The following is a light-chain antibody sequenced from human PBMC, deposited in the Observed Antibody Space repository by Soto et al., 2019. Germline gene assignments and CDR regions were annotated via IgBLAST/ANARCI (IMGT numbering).Light chain of an antibody. J-gene: IGLJ1*01. V-gene: IGLV1-40*01. CDR1: SSNIGAGYD. CDR2: GNN. CDR3: AAWDDSLNEYV. Sequence: QSMLTQPPSVSGAPGQRVTISCTGSSSNIGAGYDVHWYQHLPGTAPKLLTHGNNHRPSGVPDRFSGSKSGTSASLAISGLQPEDEADYCCAAWDDSLNEYVFGDGTKVTVL.